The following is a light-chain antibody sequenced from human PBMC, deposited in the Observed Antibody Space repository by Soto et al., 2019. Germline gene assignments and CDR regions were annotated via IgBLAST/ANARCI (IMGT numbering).Light chain of an antibody. CDR3: QKYNSAPWT. V-gene: IGKV1-27*01. CDR2: AAS. CDR1: QVIFNY. Sequence: DIQMTQSPSSLSASVGDRVTLPCRASQVIFNYLAWYQQKPGKVPKLLIYAASTLQSGVPSRFSGSGSGTDFTLTVSSLQPEDVATYYCQKYNSAPWTFGQGTKVDIK. J-gene: IGKJ1*01.